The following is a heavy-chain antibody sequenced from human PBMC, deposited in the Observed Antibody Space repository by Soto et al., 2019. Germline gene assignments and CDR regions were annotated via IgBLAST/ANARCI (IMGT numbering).Heavy chain of an antibody. CDR2: VYYIASS. Sequence: SETLSLTGTVSGDSIATGCNHWDWIRQSPGGKLEWIGSVYYIASSYYNPSLRSRVTISLNLSTNQISLRLTSLTAADAGVYFCARRRDTHQSGGLDVWGQGTLVTVSS. J-gene: IGHJ1*01. D-gene: IGHD3-16*01. V-gene: IGHV4-39*01. CDR3: ARRRDTHQSGGLDV. CDR1: GDSIATGCNH.